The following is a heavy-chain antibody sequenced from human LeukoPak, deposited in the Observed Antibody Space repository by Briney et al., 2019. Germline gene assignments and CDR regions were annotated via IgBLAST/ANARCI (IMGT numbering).Heavy chain of an antibody. CDR2: LYDSGTT. D-gene: IGHD3-3*01. J-gene: IGHJ5*02. Sequence: SETLSLTCNVSGASISNYYWSWTRQSPEKGLEWIGYLYDSGTTNYNPSLKSRVAISVDTSKNQFSLKVSSVTAADTAVYYCARGERSLEWSSPNWFDPWGQGTLVTVSS. CDR1: GASISNYY. CDR3: ARGERSLEWSSPNWFDP. V-gene: IGHV4-59*08.